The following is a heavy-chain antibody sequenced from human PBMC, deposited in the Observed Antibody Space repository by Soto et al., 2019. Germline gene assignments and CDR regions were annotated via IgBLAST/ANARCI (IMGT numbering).Heavy chain of an antibody. CDR3: AAGGGLPRYY. V-gene: IGHV4-30-2*01. CDR2: IYHSGST. Sequence: QLQLQSSGSGLVKPSQTLSLTCAVSGGSISSGGYSWTWIRQPPGKGMEWIGYIYHSGSTYYNPFRKSRVTRSVDRSKNQFSLKLSSVTAADTAVYYCAAGGGLPRYYWCQGTLVTVSS. D-gene: IGHD5-12*01. CDR1: GGSISSGGYS. J-gene: IGHJ4*02.